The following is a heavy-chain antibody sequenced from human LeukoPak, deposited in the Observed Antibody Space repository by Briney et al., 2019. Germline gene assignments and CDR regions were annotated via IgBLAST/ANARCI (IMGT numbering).Heavy chain of an antibody. CDR3: ARDQATSGGGLDS. Sequence: GGSLRLSCAASGLTVSGTHMSWVRQAPGKGLEWVSAIYTGGTTYYSDSVEGRFTISRDKSKNTLYLQMDSLRVEDTAVYYCARDQATSGGGLDSWGQGTLVTVSS. CDR2: IYTGGTT. V-gene: IGHV3-53*01. CDR1: GLTVSGTH. D-gene: IGHD3-16*01. J-gene: IGHJ4*02.